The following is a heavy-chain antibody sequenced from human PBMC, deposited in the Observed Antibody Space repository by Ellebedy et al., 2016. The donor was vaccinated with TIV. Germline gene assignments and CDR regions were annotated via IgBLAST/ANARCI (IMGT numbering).Heavy chain of an antibody. J-gene: IGHJ6*02. CDR3: VKDLLPGGGDV. Sequence: GGSLRLXXAASGVTSIDHAMHWVRQAPGKGLEWVSGFYWLSNRIDYADSVKGRFTISRDNANNFLFLQMSSLRAEDTAMYYCVKDLLPGGGDVWGQGTTVIVSS. V-gene: IGHV3-9*02. CDR2: FYWLSNRI. D-gene: IGHD4-23*01. CDR1: GVTSIDHA.